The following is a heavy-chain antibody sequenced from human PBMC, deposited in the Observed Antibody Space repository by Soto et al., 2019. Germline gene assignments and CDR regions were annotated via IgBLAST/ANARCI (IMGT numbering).Heavy chain of an antibody. Sequence: QVHLQQWGAGRLKPSETLSLTCALYGGSLDGYYWSWIRQSPGKGLEWIGEIHHSGSTKYNPSLKSRVSLLVDTSTKQFSLKLTSVTAADRGVYCCARGVDSWSGYLFWGQGTPVTVSS. CDR1: GGSLDGYY. V-gene: IGHV4-34*01. CDR3: ARGVDSWSGYLF. CDR2: IHHSGST. J-gene: IGHJ4*02. D-gene: IGHD3-3*01.